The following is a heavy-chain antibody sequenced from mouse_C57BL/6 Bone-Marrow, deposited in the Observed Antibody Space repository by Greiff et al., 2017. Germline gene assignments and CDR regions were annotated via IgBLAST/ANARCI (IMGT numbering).Heavy chain of an antibody. J-gene: IGHJ3*01. D-gene: IGHD2-4*01. CDR1: GYTFTDYY. Sequence: EVQLQQSGPELVKPGASVKISCKASGYTFTDYYMNWVKQSHGKSLEWIGDINPNNGGTSYNQKFKGKATLTVDKSSSTAYMELRSLTSEDSAVYYCAREAFYDYLFAYWGQGTLVTVSA. CDR3: AREAFYDYLFAY. CDR2: INPNNGGT. V-gene: IGHV1-26*01.